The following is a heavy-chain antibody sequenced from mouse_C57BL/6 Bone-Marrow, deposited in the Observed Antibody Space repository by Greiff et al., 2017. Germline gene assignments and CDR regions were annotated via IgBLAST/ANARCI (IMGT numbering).Heavy chain of an antibody. Sequence: VQLQQSGPELVKPGASVKISCKASGYSFTDYNMNWVKQSNGKSLEWIGVINPNYGTTSYNPKFKGKATLTVDQSSSTAYVQLNSLTSEDSACYYCARDGFTTVVEGCAYWGQGTLVTVSA. J-gene: IGHJ3*01. D-gene: IGHD1-1*01. CDR3: ARDGFTTVVEGCAY. CDR2: INPNYGTT. V-gene: IGHV1-39*01. CDR1: GYSFTDYN.